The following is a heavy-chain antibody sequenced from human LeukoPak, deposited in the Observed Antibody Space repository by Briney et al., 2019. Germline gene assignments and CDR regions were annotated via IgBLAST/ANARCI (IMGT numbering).Heavy chain of an antibody. D-gene: IGHD3-22*01. J-gene: IGHJ4*02. Sequence: SETLSLTCTVSGGSISSYYWRGVRQPPGKGREWVGDIYYSGSTNYNPSLKSRVTISVDTSKNQFSLKLSSVTAADTAVYYCARVARDYYDSSGYFLDYWGQGTLVTVSS. CDR2: IYYSGST. CDR3: ARVARDYYDSSGYFLDY. CDR1: GGSISSYY. V-gene: IGHV4-59*01.